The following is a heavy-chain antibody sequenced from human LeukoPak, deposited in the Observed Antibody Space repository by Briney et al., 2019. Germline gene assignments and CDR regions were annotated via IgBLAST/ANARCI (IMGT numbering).Heavy chain of an antibody. V-gene: IGHV4-59*01. J-gene: IGHJ4*02. Sequence: PSETLSLTCTVSGGSISSYYWSWIRQPPGKGLEWIGYIYYSGSTNYNPSLKSRVTISVDTSKNQFSLKLSSVTAADTAIYYCARGLDIPLDYWGQGTLVTVSS. D-gene: IGHD2-21*01. CDR1: GGSISSYY. CDR2: IYYSGST. CDR3: ARGLDIPLDY.